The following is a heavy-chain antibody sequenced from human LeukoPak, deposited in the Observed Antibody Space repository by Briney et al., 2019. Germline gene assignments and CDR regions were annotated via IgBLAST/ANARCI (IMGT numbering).Heavy chain of an antibody. V-gene: IGHV1-69*13. CDR3: ARCECGAQYYDYVCGTLDY. Sequence: SVKVSCKASGGTFSSYAISWVRQAPGQGLEWMGGIIPIFGTANYAQKFQGRATITADESTSTAYMELSSLRSEDTAVYYCARCECGAQYYDYVCGTLDYWGQGTLVTVSS. CDR2: IIPIFGTA. J-gene: IGHJ4*02. CDR1: GGTFSSYA. D-gene: IGHD3-16*01.